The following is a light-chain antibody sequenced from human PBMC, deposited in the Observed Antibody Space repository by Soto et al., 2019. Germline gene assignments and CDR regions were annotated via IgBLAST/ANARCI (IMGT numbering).Light chain of an antibody. CDR2: VNSDGSH. CDR1: SGHSTYA. J-gene: IGLJ2*01. Sequence: QLVLTQSPSASASLGASVKLTCTLSSGHSTYAIAWHQQQPEKGPRYLMKVNSDGSHTEGDGIPDRFSGSSSGAERYLTISSLQSEDEADYYCQTWGTGIVVFGGGTKLTVL. V-gene: IGLV4-69*02. CDR3: QTWGTGIVV.